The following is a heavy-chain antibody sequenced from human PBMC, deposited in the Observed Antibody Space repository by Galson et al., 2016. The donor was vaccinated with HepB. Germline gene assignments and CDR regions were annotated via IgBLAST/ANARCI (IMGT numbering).Heavy chain of an antibody. CDR1: GDTFTSYD. V-gene: IGHV1-8*01. Sequence: SVKVSCKASGDTFTSYDINWVRQATGQGLEWMGWLNPNSGNTGIIQKFQGRLTMTRDTSISTAYMELSSLTSEDTAIYFCARTPRGVPSTDYWGQGTLVTVSS. D-gene: IGHD1-26*01. J-gene: IGHJ4*02. CDR2: LNPNSGNT. CDR3: ARTPRGVPSTDY.